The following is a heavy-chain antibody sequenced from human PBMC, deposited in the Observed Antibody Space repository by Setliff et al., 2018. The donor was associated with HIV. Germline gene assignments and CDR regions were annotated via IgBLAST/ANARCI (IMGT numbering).Heavy chain of an antibody. Sequence: PSETLSLTCTVSGGSISSYYWSWIRQPAGKGLEWIGRIYTSGSTNYNPSLKSRVTMSVDTSKNQFSLKLSSVTAADTAVYYCARGGYDYVWGSYRYPYYYFDYWGQGILVTVSS. CDR3: ARGGYDYVWGSYRYPYYYFDY. V-gene: IGHV4-4*07. J-gene: IGHJ4*02. D-gene: IGHD3-16*02. CDR2: IYTSGST. CDR1: GGSISSYY.